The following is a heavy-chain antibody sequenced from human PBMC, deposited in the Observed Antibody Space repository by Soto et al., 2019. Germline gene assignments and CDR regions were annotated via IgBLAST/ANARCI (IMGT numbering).Heavy chain of an antibody. D-gene: IGHD1-26*01. CDR3: ASERGGYNRGDFEF. J-gene: IGHJ4*02. Sequence: QVLLVQSGAEVRKHGSSVNVSCKASGGTFNSYAISWVRQAPGQGLEWMGGIIPDFGTGNSAQKFRGRVSMIADASTTTVYMCVSGLTSEDTAVYYCASERGGYNRGDFEFWGQGTQVTVSS. CDR1: GGTFNSYA. CDR2: IIPDFGTG. V-gene: IGHV1-69*01.